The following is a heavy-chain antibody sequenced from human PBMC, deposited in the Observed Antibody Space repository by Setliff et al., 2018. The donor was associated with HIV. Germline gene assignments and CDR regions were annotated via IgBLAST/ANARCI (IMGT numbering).Heavy chain of an antibody. CDR3: ARSVTRSSGSYSSLDALDI. V-gene: IGHV1-18*01. J-gene: IGHJ3*02. D-gene: IGHD1-26*01. CDR2: ISAYNGNT. Sequence: ASVKVSCKASGYTFTSYGISWVRQAPGQGLEWMGWISAYNGNTNYAQKLQGRVTMTTDTSTSTAYMELRSLRSDDTAVYYCARSVTRSSGSYSSLDALDIWGQGTMVTVSS. CDR1: GYTFTSYG.